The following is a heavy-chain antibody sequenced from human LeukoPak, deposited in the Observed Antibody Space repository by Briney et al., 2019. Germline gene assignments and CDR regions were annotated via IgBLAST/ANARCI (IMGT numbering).Heavy chain of an antibody. CDR1: GGSISGNSYY. CDR3: ATHRTNNYGSGQPFDF. J-gene: IGHJ4*02. CDR2: IHYSGHT. D-gene: IGHD3-10*01. Sequence: SETLSLTCTVSGGSISGNSYYWAWIRQPPGKGLEWIASIHYSGHTNYSPTLQSRASISVDMSQNQFSLMVNSVTAADTAVYYCATHRTNNYGSGQPFDFWGQGTLVTVSS. V-gene: IGHV4-39*01.